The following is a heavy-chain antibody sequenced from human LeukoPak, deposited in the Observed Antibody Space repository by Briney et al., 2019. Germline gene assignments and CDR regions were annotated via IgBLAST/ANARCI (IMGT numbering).Heavy chain of an antibody. D-gene: IGHD6-13*01. V-gene: IGHV4-59*08. CDR3: ASGGRIAAAVDY. CDR2: IYYSGST. CDR1: GGSISSYC. Sequence: PSETLSLTCTVSGGSISSYCWSWIRQPPGKGLEWIGYIYYSGSTNYNPSLKSRVTISVDTSKNQFSLKLSSVTAADTAVYYCASGGRIAAAVDYWGQGTLVTVSS. J-gene: IGHJ4*02.